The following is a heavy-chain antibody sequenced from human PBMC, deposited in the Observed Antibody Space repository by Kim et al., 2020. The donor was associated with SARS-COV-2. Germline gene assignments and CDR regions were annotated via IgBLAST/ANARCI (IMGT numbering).Heavy chain of an antibody. CDR3: ARAPRYSGSYRTKPFDY. J-gene: IGHJ4*02. V-gene: IGHV1-46*01. D-gene: IGHD1-26*01. Sequence: CQGRVTMTRDTSTSTVYMERSSLRSEDTAVYYCARAPRYSGSYRTKPFDYWGQGTLVTVSS.